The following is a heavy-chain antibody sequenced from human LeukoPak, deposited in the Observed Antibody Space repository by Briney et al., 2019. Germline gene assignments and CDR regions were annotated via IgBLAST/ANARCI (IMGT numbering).Heavy chain of an antibody. CDR2: IYPGGET. CDR3: ASPISGQSFDI. CDR1: GFTVSSNY. Sequence: GGSLRLSCAASGFTVSSNYMSWVRQAPGKGLEWVSVIYPGGETYYADFVKDRFTISRDNSKNTLYLQMNSLRAEDTAAYYCASPISGQSFDIWGQGTMVTVSS. D-gene: IGHD6-19*01. V-gene: IGHV3-53*01. J-gene: IGHJ3*02.